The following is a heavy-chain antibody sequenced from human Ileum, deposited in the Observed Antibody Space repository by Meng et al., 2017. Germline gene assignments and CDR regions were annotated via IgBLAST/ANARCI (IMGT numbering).Heavy chain of an antibody. J-gene: IGHJ4*02. CDR3: ARHGGYSQDF. Sequence: VHLHEPGPGLVTSSWTPSVTRAVSSGSLGSNTSGSWVRQPPGKGLEWIGKISHSGSAYYNPSLKSRVTMSVDKSKSQFSLMLTSVTAADTAIYYCARHGGYSQDFWGQGTLVTGSS. V-gene: IGHV4-4*02. D-gene: IGHD4-23*01. CDR2: ISHSGSA. CDR1: SGSLGSNTS.